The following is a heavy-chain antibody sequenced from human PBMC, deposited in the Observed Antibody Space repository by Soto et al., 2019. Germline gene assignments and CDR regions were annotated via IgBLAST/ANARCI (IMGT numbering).Heavy chain of an antibody. CDR3: AGLRIPLY. J-gene: IGHJ4*02. Sequence: PGGSLRLSCAVSGFTVRSNYMSWVRQAPGKGLEWVSIIYSGGSTYYADSVKGRFTISRDNSKNTLYLQMNSLRAEDTAVYYCAGLRIPLYCGKGSLVPDSS. V-gene: IGHV3-66*01. D-gene: IGHD2-2*02. CDR1: GFTVRSNY. CDR2: IYSGGST.